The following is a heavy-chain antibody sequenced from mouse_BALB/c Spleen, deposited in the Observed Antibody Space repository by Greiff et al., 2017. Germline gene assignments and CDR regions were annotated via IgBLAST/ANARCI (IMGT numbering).Heavy chain of an antibody. CDR2: INPSNGGT. CDR3: ALTTVVGGDY. J-gene: IGHJ2*01. D-gene: IGHD1-1*01. Sequence: QVQLQQSGAELVKPGASVKLSCKASGYTFTSYYMYWVKQRPGQGLEWIGEINPSNGGTNFNEKFKSKATLTVDKSSSTAYMQLSSLTSEDSAVYYCALTTVVGGDYWGQGTTLTVSS. CDR1: GYTFTSYY. V-gene: IGHV1S81*02.